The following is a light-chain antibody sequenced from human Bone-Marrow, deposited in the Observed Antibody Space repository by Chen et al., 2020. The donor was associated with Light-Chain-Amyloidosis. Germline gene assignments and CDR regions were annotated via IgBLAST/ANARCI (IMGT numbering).Light chain of an antibody. CDR2: EVT. Sequence: QSALTQPASVSGSPGQSITISCTGTSSDVGGDNHVSWYQQHPDKASKLMIYEVTNRPSWVPDRFSGAKSDNSASLTISGLQTEGEADYFCSSYAITNTLVFGSGTRVTVL. CDR3: SSYAITNTLV. V-gene: IGLV2-14*01. CDR1: SSDVGGDNH. J-gene: IGLJ1*01.